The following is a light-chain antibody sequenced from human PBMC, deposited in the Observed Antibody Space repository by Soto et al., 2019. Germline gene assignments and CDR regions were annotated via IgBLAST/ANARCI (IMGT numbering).Light chain of an antibody. CDR2: DAS. Sequence: EIVLTQSPATLSVSPGERATLSCRASHSVRSDLAWYQQKPGQSPRLLIFDASTRATGIPARFSGSGSGTDFTLTISSLEPEDLAVYYCQQRGTFGPGTKVDIK. J-gene: IGKJ3*01. CDR3: QQRGT. V-gene: IGKV3-11*01. CDR1: HSVRSD.